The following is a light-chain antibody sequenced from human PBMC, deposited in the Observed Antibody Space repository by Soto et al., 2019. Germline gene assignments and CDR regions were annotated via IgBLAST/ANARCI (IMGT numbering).Light chain of an antibody. Sequence: EIVLTQSPGTLSLSPGERATLSCRASQSVASSYLAWYQQKPGQAPRLLIYGVSSRATGIPDRFSGGGSGTDFPFTISRLEPEDFAVYYCQLYGSSPPRYTFGQGSRLEVK. CDR1: QSVASSY. CDR2: GVS. CDR3: QLYGSSPPRYT. V-gene: IGKV3-20*01. J-gene: IGKJ2*01.